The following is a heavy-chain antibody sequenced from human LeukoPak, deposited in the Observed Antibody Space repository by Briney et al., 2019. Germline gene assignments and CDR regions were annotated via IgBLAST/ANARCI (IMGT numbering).Heavy chain of an antibody. D-gene: IGHD3-22*01. Sequence: GGSLRLSCAASGFTFSSYSMNWVRQAPGRGLEWVSSISSSSSYIYYADSVKGRFTISRDNAKNSLYLQMNSLRAEDTAVYYCARGMYYYDSSGYHWGQGTLVTVSS. J-gene: IGHJ4*02. CDR1: GFTFSSYS. CDR3: ARGMYYYDSSGYH. V-gene: IGHV3-21*01. CDR2: ISSSSSYI.